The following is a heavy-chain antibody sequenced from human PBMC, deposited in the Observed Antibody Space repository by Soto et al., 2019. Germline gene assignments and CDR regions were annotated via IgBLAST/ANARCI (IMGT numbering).Heavy chain of an antibody. D-gene: IGHD6-13*01. CDR1: GYTFTSYA. V-gene: IGHV7-4-1*01. CDR3: ARDPAEAYSSSPGYYYYGMDV. CDR2: INTNTGNP. Sequence: QVQLVQSGSELKKPGASVKVSCKASGYTFTSYAMNWVRQAPGQGLEWMGWINTNTGNPTYAQGFTGRFVFSLDTSVSTAYLQICSLKAEDTAVYYCARDPAEAYSSSPGYYYYGMDVWGQGTTVTVSS. J-gene: IGHJ6*02.